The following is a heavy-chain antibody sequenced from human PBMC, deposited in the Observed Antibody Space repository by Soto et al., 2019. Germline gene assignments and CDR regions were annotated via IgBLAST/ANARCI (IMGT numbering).Heavy chain of an antibody. CDR2: IYYSGST. CDR1: GGSISSYY. D-gene: IGHD2-2*01. CDR3: ARGSVDCSSTSCYGEAYNWFDP. J-gene: IGHJ5*02. V-gene: IGHV4-59*01. Sequence: SETLSLTCTVSGGSISSYYWSWIRQPPGKGLEWIGYIYYSGSTNYNPSLKSRVTISVDTSKNQFSLKLSSVTAADTAVYYCARGSVDCSSTSCYGEAYNWFDPWGQGTLVTVSS.